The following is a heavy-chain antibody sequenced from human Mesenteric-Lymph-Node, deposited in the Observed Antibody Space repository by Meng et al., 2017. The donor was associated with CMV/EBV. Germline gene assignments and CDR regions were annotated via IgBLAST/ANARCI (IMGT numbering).Heavy chain of an antibody. Sequence: SETLSLTCTVSGGSVSSGSYYWSWIRQPPGKGLEWIGYIYYSGSTNYNPSLKSRVTISVDTSKHQFSLKLTSVTAADTAVYYCAGDSSGYYFWDHWGQGTLVTVSS. J-gene: IGHJ4*02. CDR1: GGSVSSGSYY. CDR2: IYYSGST. V-gene: IGHV4-61*01. D-gene: IGHD3-22*01. CDR3: AGDSSGYYFWDH.